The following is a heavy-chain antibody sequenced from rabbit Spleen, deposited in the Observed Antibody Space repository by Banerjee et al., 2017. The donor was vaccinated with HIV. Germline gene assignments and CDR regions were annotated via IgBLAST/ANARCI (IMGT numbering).Heavy chain of an antibody. J-gene: IGHJ4*01. V-gene: IGHV1S45*01. CDR1: GFSFSNYYY. CDR3: ARDTTDAPGYPYGNFNL. Sequence: QEQLEESGGDLVKPGASLTLTCTASGFSFSNYYYMCWVRQAPGKGLEWIACVDGGSGKTYYASWAKGRFTISKTSSTTMTLQMTSLTAADTATYFCARDTTDAPGYPYGNFNLWGPGTLVTVS. CDR2: VDGGSGKT. D-gene: IGHD6-1*01.